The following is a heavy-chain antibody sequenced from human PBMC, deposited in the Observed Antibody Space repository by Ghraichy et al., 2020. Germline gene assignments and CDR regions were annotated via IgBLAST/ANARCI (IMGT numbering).Heavy chain of an antibody. J-gene: IGHJ4*02. CDR2: IRQDGSEK. V-gene: IGHV3-7*03. CDR3: VISGGWHPHY. CDR1: GFTYSPYW. D-gene: IGHD6-19*01. Sequence: GGSLRLSCGASGFTYSPYWMSWVRQAPGKGPEWVANIRQDGSEKEYLDSVKGRFTISIDNAKNSVYLQMNNLRAEDTAVYYCVISGGWHPHYWGQGTLVTVSS.